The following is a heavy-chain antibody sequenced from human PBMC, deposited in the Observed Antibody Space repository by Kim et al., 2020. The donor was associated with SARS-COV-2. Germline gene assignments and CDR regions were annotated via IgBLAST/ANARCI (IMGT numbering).Heavy chain of an antibody. CDR3: ARGEVEYRYGYTAHYYYYGMDV. Sequence: GGSLRLSCAASGFTFSSYAMHWVRQAPGKGLEWVVVISYDGSNKYYADSVKGRFTISRDNSKNTLYLQMNSLRAEDTAVYYCARGEVEYRYGYTAHYYYYGMDVWGQGTTVTVSS. D-gene: IGHD5-18*01. CDR1: GFTFSSYA. V-gene: IGHV3-30*04. CDR2: ISYDGSNK. J-gene: IGHJ6*02.